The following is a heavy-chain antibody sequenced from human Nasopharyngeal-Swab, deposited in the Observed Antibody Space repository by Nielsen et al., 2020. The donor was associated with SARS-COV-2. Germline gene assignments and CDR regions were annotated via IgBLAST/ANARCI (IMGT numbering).Heavy chain of an antibody. Sequence: GDSLQISCKGSGYSFTSYWISWVRQMPGKGLAWMGRIDPSDSYTNYSPSFQGHVTISADKSISTAYLQWSSLKASDTAMYYCARSGKNYDFWSGTSGYGMDVWGQGTTVTVSS. D-gene: IGHD3-3*01. CDR3: ARSGKNYDFWSGTSGYGMDV. CDR2: IDPSDSYT. V-gene: IGHV5-10-1*01. CDR1: GYSFTSYW. J-gene: IGHJ6*02.